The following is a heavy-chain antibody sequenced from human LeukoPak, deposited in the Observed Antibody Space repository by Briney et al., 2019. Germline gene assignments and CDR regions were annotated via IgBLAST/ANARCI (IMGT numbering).Heavy chain of an antibody. D-gene: IGHD1-1*01. J-gene: IGHJ5*02. Sequence: GGSLRLSCVASGFDFEDYSMHWVRQVPGRGLEWVCLITWDGGTIYYADSVKGRFTISRDNNINSLYLQMDRLTIEDSGLYHCTSQLGGDRFEPWGQGTLVTVSS. CDR3: TSQLGGDRFEP. V-gene: IGHV3-43*01. CDR1: GFDFEDYS. CDR2: ITWDGGTI.